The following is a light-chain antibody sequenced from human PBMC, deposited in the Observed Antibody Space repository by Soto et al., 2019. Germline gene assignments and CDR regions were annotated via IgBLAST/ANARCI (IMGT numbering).Light chain of an antibody. CDR3: QQYNSYART. CDR2: DAS. CDR1: QSISSW. Sequence: DIQMTQSLSTLSASVGDRVTITCRASQSISSWLAWYQQKPGKAPKLLIYDASSLESGVPSRFSGSGSGTEFTLTISSLQPDDFATYYCQQYNSYARTFGQGTRW. J-gene: IGKJ1*01. V-gene: IGKV1-5*01.